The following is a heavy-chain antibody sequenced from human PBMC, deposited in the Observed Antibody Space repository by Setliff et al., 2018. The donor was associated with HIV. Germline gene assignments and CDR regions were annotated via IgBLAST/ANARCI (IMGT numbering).Heavy chain of an antibody. V-gene: IGHV4-39*07. Sequence: SETLSLTCTVSGGSISSSSYYCGWISQPPGKGLEWIGSIYYSGSTYYNPSLKSRVTISVDTSKNQFFLNLTSVTAADTAIYYCSRDSPKGLQYYYNGLDVWGQGATVTVSS. CDR3: SRDSPKGLQYYYNGLDV. CDR1: GGSISSSSYY. CDR2: IYYSGST. J-gene: IGHJ6*02.